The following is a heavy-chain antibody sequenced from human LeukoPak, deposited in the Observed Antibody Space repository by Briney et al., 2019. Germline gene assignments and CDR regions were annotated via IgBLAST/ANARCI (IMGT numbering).Heavy chain of an antibody. CDR1: VYTFTSYD. CDR3: ARGRSTGYPYYFEY. D-gene: IGHD5-12*01. V-gene: IGHV1-8*03. CDR2: MNPNSGST. Sequence: GASVNVSFTASVYTFTSYDINWVRQAPGQGLEWMGWMNPNSGSTGYAQKFQGRVTITRNTSISTAYMELSGLRSEDTAVYYCARGRSTGYPYYFEYWGQGTLVTVSS. J-gene: IGHJ4*02.